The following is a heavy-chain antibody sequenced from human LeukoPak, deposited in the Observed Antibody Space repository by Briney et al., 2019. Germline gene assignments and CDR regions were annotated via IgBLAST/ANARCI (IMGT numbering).Heavy chain of an antibody. Sequence: ASVKVSCKASGYTFTSYYMHWVRQAPGQGLEWMGIINPSGGSTSYAQKFQGRVTMTRDTSTSTVYMELSSLRSEDTAVYYCASHSYGTIPFDYWGQGTLVTVSS. J-gene: IGHJ4*02. V-gene: IGHV1-46*01. CDR1: GYTFTSYY. D-gene: IGHD5-18*01. CDR2: INPSGGST. CDR3: ASHSYGTIPFDY.